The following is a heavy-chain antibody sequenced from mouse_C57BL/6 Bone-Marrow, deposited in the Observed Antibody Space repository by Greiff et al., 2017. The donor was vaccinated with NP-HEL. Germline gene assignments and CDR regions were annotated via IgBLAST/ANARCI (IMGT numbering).Heavy chain of an antibody. J-gene: IGHJ1*03. CDR1: GYTFTSYW. V-gene: IGHV1-72*01. D-gene: IGHD1-1*01. CDR2: IDPNSGGT. Sequence: VQLQQPGADLVKPGASVKLSCKASGYTFTSYWMHWVKQRPGRGLEWLGRIDPNSGGTKFNEKFKTKATLTVDKPSSTAYMQLSSLTSEDSAVYYCARYYYGSRGWYFDVWGTGTTVTVSS. CDR3: ARYYYGSRGWYFDV.